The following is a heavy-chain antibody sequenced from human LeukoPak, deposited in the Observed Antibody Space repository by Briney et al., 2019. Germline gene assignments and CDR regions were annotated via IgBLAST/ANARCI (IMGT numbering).Heavy chain of an antibody. Sequence: EASVKVSCKASGYTFTGYYMHWVRQAPGQGLEWMGWINPNSGGTNYAQKFQGRVTVTRDPSISTAYMELSRLRSDDTAVYYCAREGSGYDWGNWFDPWGQGTLVTVSS. J-gene: IGHJ5*02. V-gene: IGHV1-2*02. CDR2: INPNSGGT. CDR1: GYTFTGYY. CDR3: AREGSGYDWGNWFDP. D-gene: IGHD5-12*01.